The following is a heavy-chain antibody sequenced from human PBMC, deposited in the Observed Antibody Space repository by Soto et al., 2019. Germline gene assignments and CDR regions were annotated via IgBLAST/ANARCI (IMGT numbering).Heavy chain of an antibody. CDR1: GFTFSQHD. Sequence: QVQLVESGGGVVQPGRSLRLSCAASGFTFSQHDMHWVRQAPGKGLEWVAVIWFDGSNEDYADSVKGRFSISRDSFNNTLYPQTHGLLAEDTAVYYCAREAFLGTGGLDYWGQGSLVTVSS. CDR2: IWFDGSNE. CDR3: AREAFLGTGGLDY. V-gene: IGHV3-33*01. D-gene: IGHD2-8*02. J-gene: IGHJ4*02.